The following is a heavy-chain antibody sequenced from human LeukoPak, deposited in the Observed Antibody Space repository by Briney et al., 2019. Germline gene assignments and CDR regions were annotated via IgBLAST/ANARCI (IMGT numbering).Heavy chain of an antibody. D-gene: IGHD2-15*01. CDR3: ARESCSGGSCYYYYGMDV. V-gene: IGHV3-53*01. CDR1: GFTVSSNY. CDR2: IYSGGST. J-gene: IGHJ6*02. Sequence: TGESLRLSCAASGFTVSSNYMSWVRQAPGKGLEWVSVIYSGGSTYYADSVKGRFTISRDNSKNTLYLQMNSLRAEDTAVYYCARESCSGGSCYYYYGMDVWGQGTTVTVSS.